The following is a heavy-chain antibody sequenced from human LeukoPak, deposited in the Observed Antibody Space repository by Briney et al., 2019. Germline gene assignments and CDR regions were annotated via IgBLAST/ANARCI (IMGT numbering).Heavy chain of an antibody. CDR2: ISSNGGST. D-gene: IGHD1-26*01. Sequence: PGGSLRLSCSASGFPFSSYAMHWVRQAPGKGLEYVSSISSNGGSTYYADSVKGRFTISRDNSKNTLYLQMSSLRAEDTAVFYCVKTKSASYDYWGQGTLVTVSS. CDR3: VKTKSASYDY. V-gene: IGHV3-64D*06. CDR1: GFPFSSYA. J-gene: IGHJ4*02.